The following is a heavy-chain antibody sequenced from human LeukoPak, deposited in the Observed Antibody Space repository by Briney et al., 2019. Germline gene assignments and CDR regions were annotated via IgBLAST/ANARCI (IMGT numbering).Heavy chain of an antibody. J-gene: IGHJ4*02. Sequence: SETLSLTCNVSGGSITSSDYYWSWIRQPAGKGLEWIGRIYISGSTNYNPSLKSRVTMSLDTSKNQFSLKLSSVTAADTAVYYCARVRYCGSGSCYTFDYWGQGTLVTVSS. CDR1: GGSITSSDYY. CDR2: IYISGST. CDR3: ARVRYCGSGSCYTFDY. D-gene: IGHD2-15*01. V-gene: IGHV4-61*02.